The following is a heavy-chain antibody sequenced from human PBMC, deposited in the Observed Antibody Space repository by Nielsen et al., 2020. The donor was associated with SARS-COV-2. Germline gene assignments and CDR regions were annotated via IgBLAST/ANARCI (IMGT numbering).Heavy chain of an antibody. J-gene: IGHJ5*02. CDR3: ARGFDP. CDR1: GGPLGDYW. V-gene: IGHV4-34*01. Sequence: SETLSLTCAVYGGPLGDYWWTWIRQPPGKGLEWIGEIHHSGSTTYIPSLKSRATISLDTSKNQFSLRLTSVTAADTAVYYCARGFDPWGQRTLVTVSS. CDR2: IHHSGST.